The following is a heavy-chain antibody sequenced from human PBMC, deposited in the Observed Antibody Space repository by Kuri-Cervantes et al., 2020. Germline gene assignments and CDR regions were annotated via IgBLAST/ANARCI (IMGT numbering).Heavy chain of an antibody. Sequence: SETLSLTCTVSGGSISSYYWSWIRQPPGKGLEWIGYIYYSGSTNYNPSLKSRVTMSVYTSKNQFSLNLNSVTAAGTAVYYCARVGGGYSYGPLDSWGQGTPVTVSS. CDR1: GGSISSYY. D-gene: IGHD5-18*01. CDR2: IYYSGST. V-gene: IGHV4-59*01. CDR3: ARVGGGYSYGPLDS. J-gene: IGHJ4*02.